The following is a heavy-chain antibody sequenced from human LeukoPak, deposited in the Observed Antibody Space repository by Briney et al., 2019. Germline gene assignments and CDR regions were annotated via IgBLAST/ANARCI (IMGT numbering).Heavy chain of an antibody. Sequence: ASVKVSCKASGYSYNAYLVHWVRQAPGQELEWLGWIKPHRGATNFAQQFQGRVTMPRDTSITTAYMELTSLRSDDTAVYFCARGYGFDPWGQGTLVTVSS. CDR1: GYSYNAYL. J-gene: IGHJ5*02. D-gene: IGHD4-17*01. V-gene: IGHV1-2*02. CDR3: ARGYGFDP. CDR2: IKPHRGAT.